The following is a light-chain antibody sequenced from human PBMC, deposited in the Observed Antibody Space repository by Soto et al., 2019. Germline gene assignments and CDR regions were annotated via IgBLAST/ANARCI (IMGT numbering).Light chain of an antibody. Sequence: QAVVTQPPSVSGAPGQRVTISCTGSSSNIGAGYDVHWYQHLPGTAPKLLIYGNNNRPSGVPDRFSGSKSGTSASLAITGLQAEDEADYYCQSYDNSLSGSRVFGGGTKVTVL. CDR2: GNN. CDR1: SSNIGAGYD. CDR3: QSYDNSLSGSRV. J-gene: IGLJ2*01. V-gene: IGLV1-40*01.